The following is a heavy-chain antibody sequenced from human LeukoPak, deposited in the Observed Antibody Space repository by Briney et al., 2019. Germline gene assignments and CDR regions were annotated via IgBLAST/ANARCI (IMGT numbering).Heavy chain of an antibody. V-gene: IGHV4-61*02. CDR1: GGSISSGSYY. J-gene: IGHJ6*02. Sequence: SETLSLTCTVSGGSISSGSYYWSWIRQPAGKGLEWIGRIYTSGSTNYNPSLKSRVTISVDTSENQFSLKLSSVTAADTAVYYCARGLGGSYYYYYGMDVWGQGTTVTVSS. CDR2: IYTSGST. CDR3: ARGLGGSYYYYYGMDV. D-gene: IGHD1-26*01.